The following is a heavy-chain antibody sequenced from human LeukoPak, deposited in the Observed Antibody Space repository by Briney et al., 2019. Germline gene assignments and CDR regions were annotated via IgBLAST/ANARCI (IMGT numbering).Heavy chain of an antibody. Sequence: GGSLRLSCAASGFTFSNAWMSWVRQAPRKGLEWVGRIKSKTDGGTTDYAAPVKGRFTISRDDSKKTLYLQMNSLKTEDTAVYYCTTDQPIVVVIAVSRGDYYYMDVWGKGTTVTVSS. V-gene: IGHV3-15*01. D-gene: IGHD2-21*01. CDR2: IKSKTDGGTT. J-gene: IGHJ6*03. CDR1: GFTFSNAW. CDR3: TTDQPIVVVIAVSRGDYYYMDV.